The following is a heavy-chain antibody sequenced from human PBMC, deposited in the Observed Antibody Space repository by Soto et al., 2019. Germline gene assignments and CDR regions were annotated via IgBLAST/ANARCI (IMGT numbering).Heavy chain of an antibody. CDR1: GFPFSSYG. J-gene: IGHJ5*02. CDR3: AKDNCVSPRCYRLYNWVDP. Sequence: QVQLVESGGGVVQPGRSLRLSCVASGFPFSSYGMHWVSQAPGKALEWVAVIAYEGSNKYYADSVKGRFTISRDNYKNTLFLEMNSLRAEDTAVYYCAKDNCVSPRCYRLYNWVDPLRQVNLVTVSS. V-gene: IGHV3-30*18. D-gene: IGHD2-2*01. CDR2: IAYEGSNK.